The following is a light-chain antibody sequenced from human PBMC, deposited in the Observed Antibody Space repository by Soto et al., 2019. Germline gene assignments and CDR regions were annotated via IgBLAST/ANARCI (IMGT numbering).Light chain of an antibody. CDR1: SGHSSYA. Sequence: QLVLTQSPSASASLGASVKLTCTLSSGHSSYAIAWHQQQPEKGPRYLMKLNSDGSHSKGDGIPDRFSGSSSGAERYLTISRLQSEDEADYYCQTWGTGPFVFGTGTKLTVL. CDR3: QTWGTGPFV. CDR2: LNSDGSH. J-gene: IGLJ1*01. V-gene: IGLV4-69*01.